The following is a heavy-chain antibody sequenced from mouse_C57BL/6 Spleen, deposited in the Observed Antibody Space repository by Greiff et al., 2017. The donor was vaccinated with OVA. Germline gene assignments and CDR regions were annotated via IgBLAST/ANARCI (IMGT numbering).Heavy chain of an antibody. CDR1: GYTFTSYW. D-gene: IGHD1-1*01. CDR3: ARKELRYYFDY. Sequence: VQLQQPGAELVKPGASVKLSCKASGYTFTSYWMQWVKQRPGQGLEWIGEIDPSDSYTNYNQKFKGKATLTVDTSSSTAYMQLSSLTSEDSAVYYCARKELRYYFDYWGQGTTLTVSS. CDR2: IDPSDSYT. J-gene: IGHJ2*01. V-gene: IGHV1-50*01.